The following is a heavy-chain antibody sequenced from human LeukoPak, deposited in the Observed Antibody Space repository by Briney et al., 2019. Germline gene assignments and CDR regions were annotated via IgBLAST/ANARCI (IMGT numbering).Heavy chain of an antibody. V-gene: IGHV1-18*01. D-gene: IGHD5-12*01. CDR3: ARDQSRGHSGYEVGGY. CDR2: ISAYNGNT. Sequence: ASVKVSCEASAYTFTSYGISWVRQSPGQGLEWMGWISAYNGNTNYAQKLQGRVTMTTDTSTSTAYMELRSLRSDDTAVYYCARDQSRGHSGYEVGGYWGQGTLVTVSS. J-gene: IGHJ4*02. CDR1: AYTFTSYG.